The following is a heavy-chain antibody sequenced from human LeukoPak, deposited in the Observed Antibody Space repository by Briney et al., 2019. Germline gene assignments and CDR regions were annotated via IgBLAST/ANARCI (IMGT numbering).Heavy chain of an antibody. CDR1: GGSISSGGYY. Sequence: SETLSLTCTVSGGSISSGGYYWRWIRQPPGKGLEWIGYIYYSGSTYYNPSLKSRVTISVDTSKNQFSLKLSSVTAADTAVYYCARESPSYYYYMDVWGKGTTVTVSS. CDR3: ARESPSYYYYMDV. J-gene: IGHJ6*03. CDR2: IYYSGST. V-gene: IGHV4-30-4*08.